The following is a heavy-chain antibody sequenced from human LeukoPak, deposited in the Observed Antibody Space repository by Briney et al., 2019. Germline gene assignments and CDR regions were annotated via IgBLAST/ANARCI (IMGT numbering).Heavy chain of an antibody. CDR2: INHSGST. CDR3: ARGKGYSYGRSVDP. CDR1: GGSFSGYY. J-gene: IGHJ5*02. Sequence: SETLSLTCAVYGGSFSGYYWSWIRQPPGKGLEWIGEINHSGSTNYNPSLKSRVTISVVTAKNQFSLKLSSVTAADTAVYYCARGKGYSYGRSVDPWGQGTLVTVSS. D-gene: IGHD5-18*01. V-gene: IGHV4-34*01.